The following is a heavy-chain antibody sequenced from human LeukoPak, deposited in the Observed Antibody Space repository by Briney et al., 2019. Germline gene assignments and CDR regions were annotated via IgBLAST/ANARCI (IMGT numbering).Heavy chain of an antibody. Sequence: PSETLSLTCAVSGYSISSGYYWGWIRQPPGKGLEWIGSIYHSGSTYYNPSLKSRVTISVDTSKNQFSLKLSSVTAADTAVYYCASGPLRFGEKFDYWGQGTLVTVSS. V-gene: IGHV4-38-2*01. CDR1: GYSISSGYY. D-gene: IGHD3-10*01. CDR2: IYHSGST. CDR3: ASGPLRFGEKFDY. J-gene: IGHJ4*02.